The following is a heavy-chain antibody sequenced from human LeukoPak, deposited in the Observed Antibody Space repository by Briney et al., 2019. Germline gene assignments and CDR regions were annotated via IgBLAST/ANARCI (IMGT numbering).Heavy chain of an antibody. CDR2: IYYSGST. J-gene: IGHJ4*02. D-gene: IGHD6-19*01. CDR3: ARERNGQWDY. V-gene: IGHV4-59*01. Sequence: SETLSLTCTVSGGSISSYYWSWIRQPPGKGLEWIGYIYYSGSTNYNPSLKSRVTISVDTSKNQFSLKLSSVAAADTAVYYCARERNGQWDYWGQGTLVTVSS. CDR1: GGSISSYY.